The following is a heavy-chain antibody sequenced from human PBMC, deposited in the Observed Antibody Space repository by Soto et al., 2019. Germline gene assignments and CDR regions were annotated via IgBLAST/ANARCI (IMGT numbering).Heavy chain of an antibody. CDR2: ISAYNGNT. Sequence: ASVKVSCKASGYTFTSYGISWVRQAPGQGLERMGWISAYNGNTNYAQKLQGRVTMTTDTSTSTAYIELRSLRSDDTAVYYCARSRRPWYDSNGYWPDDYYYYGMDVWGQGTTVTVSS. V-gene: IGHV1-18*01. CDR3: ARSRRPWYDSNGYWPDDYYYYGMDV. CDR1: GYTFTSYG. J-gene: IGHJ6*02. D-gene: IGHD3-22*01.